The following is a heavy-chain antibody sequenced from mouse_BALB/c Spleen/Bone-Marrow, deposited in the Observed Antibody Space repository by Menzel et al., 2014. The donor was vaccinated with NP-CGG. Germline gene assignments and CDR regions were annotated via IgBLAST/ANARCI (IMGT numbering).Heavy chain of an antibody. V-gene: IGHV1-18*01. J-gene: IGHJ2*01. CDR1: GYSFTVYT. CDR3: ARYYRYDFDY. CDR2: INPDNGDT. Sequence: EVQLQQSGPELVKPGASMNISCKASGYSFTVYTMNWVKQSHGKNLEWIGLINPDNGDTSCNQKFKGKATLTIDKSSSTAYMELLSLTSEDSAVYYCARYYRYDFDYWGQGTTLTVSS. D-gene: IGHD2-14*01.